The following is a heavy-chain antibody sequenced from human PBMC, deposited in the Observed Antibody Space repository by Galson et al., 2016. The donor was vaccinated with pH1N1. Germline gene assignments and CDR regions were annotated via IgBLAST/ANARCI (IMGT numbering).Heavy chain of an antibody. Sequence: PALVKPTQTLTLTCTFSGFSLSTSGMCVSWIRQPSGKALEWLALIDWDDDKYYSTSLKTRLTISKDTSKNQVVLTMTNMDPVDTATYYCARMTYGDYSNWFDPWGQGTLVTVSS. CDR1: GFSLSTSGMC. D-gene: IGHD4-17*01. V-gene: IGHV2-70*01. CDR3: ARMTYGDYSNWFDP. J-gene: IGHJ5*02. CDR2: IDWDDDK.